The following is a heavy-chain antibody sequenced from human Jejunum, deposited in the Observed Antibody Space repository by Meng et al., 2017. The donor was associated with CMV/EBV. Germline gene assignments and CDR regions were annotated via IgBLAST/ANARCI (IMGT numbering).Heavy chain of an antibody. Sequence: SCAASGFTFSHYVMHWVRQAPGKGLEWVTFIRYDGGNKDYADSVQGRFSISRDNSKNTLYLQMNSLRAEDTALYYCTKEHVNDYWGQGALVTVSS. CDR2: IRYDGGNK. CDR3: TKEHVNDY. J-gene: IGHJ4*02. CDR1: GFTFSHYV. V-gene: IGHV3-30*02.